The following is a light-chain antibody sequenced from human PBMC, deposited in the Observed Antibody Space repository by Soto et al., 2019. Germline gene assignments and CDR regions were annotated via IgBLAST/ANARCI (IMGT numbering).Light chain of an antibody. V-gene: IGLV2-14*03. CDR1: SSDLGGYNY. CDR3: SSYTSSSTVI. Sequence: QSALTQPASVSGSPGQSITISCTGTSSDLGGYNYVSWYQLHPGKPPKLMIYDVSIRPSGVSNRFSGSKSGNTASLTISGLQAEDETDYYCSSYTSSSTVIFGGGTKLTVL. J-gene: IGLJ2*01. CDR2: DVS.